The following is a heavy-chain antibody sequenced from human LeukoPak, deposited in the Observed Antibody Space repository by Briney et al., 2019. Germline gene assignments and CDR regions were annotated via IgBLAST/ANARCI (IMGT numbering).Heavy chain of an antibody. D-gene: IGHD6-19*01. V-gene: IGHV4-61*01. CDR1: GGSVSSGSSY. CDR3: AKESARTDGWYVFDS. CDR2: VYYSGST. Sequence: SETLSLTCIVSGGSVSSGSSYWSWIRQPPGKGLEWIGNVYYSGSTNYNPSLKSRVTMSVDTSKNQFSLKLRSVTAADTAVYYCAKESARTDGWYVFDSWGQGTLVTVSS. J-gene: IGHJ4*02.